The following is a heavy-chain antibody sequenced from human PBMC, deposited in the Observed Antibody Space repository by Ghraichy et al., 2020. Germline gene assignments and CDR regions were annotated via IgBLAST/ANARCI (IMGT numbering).Heavy chain of an antibody. J-gene: IGHJ5*02. V-gene: IGHV4-34*01. CDR3: ARVPASSGYYFRGNWFDP. CDR1: GGSFSGYY. CDR2: INHSGST. Sequence: SETLSLTCAVYGGSFSGYYWSWIRQPPGKGLEWIGEINHSGSTNYNPSLKSRVTISVDTSKNQFSLKLSSVTAADTAVYYCARVPASSGYYFRGNWFDPWGQGTLVTVSS. D-gene: IGHD3-22*01.